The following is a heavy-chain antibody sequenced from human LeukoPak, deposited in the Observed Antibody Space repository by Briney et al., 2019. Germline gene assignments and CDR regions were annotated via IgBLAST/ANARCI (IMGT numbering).Heavy chain of an antibody. CDR2: FYSGGSS. J-gene: IGHJ4*02. D-gene: IGHD5-18*01. CDR3: ARDRGYGYGFFDY. CDR1: GFTVRSIY. Sequence: PGGSLRLSCAAPGFTVRSIYMTWVRQAPGKGLEWVSSFYSGGSSYYADSVKGRFIISRDSSTDTLYLQMNSLRVEDTAVYFCARDRGYGYGFFDYWGQGTLVTVSS. V-gene: IGHV3-53*01.